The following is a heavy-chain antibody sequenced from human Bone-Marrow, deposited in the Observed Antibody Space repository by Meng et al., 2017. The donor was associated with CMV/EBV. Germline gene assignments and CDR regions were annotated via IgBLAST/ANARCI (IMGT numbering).Heavy chain of an antibody. Sequence: GGSLRLSCAASGFTFSSYSMNWVRQAPGKGLEWVSSISSSGSYIYYADSVKGRFTISRDNAKNSLYLQMNSLRAEDTAVFYCARDRRGGSITIFGVAFDYWGQGTLVTVSS. CDR2: ISSSGSYI. CDR3: ARDRRGGSITIFGVAFDY. D-gene: IGHD3-3*01. CDR1: GFTFSSYS. J-gene: IGHJ4*02. V-gene: IGHV3-21*01.